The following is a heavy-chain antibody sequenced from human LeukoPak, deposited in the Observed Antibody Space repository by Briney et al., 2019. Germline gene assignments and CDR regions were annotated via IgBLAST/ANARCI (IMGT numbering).Heavy chain of an antibody. J-gene: IGHJ4*02. V-gene: IGHV1-18*01. CDR1: GYSLTTYG. D-gene: IGHD4-17*01. CDR3: RGAYGDK. CDR2: ISTQSGNT. Sequence: GASVKVSCKASGYSLTTYGINWMRQAPGQGLEWMGWISTQSGNTNYAQKVQGRLTLTTDISTNTAYMELRSLRSDDTAAYCARGAYGDKWGQGTMVTVSS.